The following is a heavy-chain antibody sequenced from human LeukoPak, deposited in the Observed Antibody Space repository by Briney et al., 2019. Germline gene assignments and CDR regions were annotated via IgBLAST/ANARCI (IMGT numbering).Heavy chain of an antibody. CDR2: IYSGGST. CDR3: ARSHYCSGGSCYASDY. CDR1: GFTVSSNY. V-gene: IGHV3-66*01. J-gene: IGHJ4*02. D-gene: IGHD2-15*01. Sequence: PGGSLRLSCAASGFTVSSNYMSWVRQAPGKGLEWVSVIYSGGSTYYADSVKGRFTISRDNSKNTLYLQMNSLRAEDTAVYYCARSHYCSGGSCYASDYWGQGTLVTVSS.